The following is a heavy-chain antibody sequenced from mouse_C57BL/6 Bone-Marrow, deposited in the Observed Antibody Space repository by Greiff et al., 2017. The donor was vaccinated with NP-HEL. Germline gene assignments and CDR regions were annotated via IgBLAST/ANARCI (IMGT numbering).Heavy chain of an antibody. CDR3: ALIATVSYYCAMDY. CDR1: GYTFTSYW. J-gene: IGHJ4*01. CDR2: IHPNSGST. D-gene: IGHD1-1*01. Sequence: QVQLQQPGAELVKPGASVKLSCKASGYTFTSYWMHWVKQRPGQGLEWIGMIHPNSGSTNYNEKFKSKATLTVDKSSSTAYLQLSSLTSEDSAVYYCALIATVSYYCAMDYWGQGTSVTVSS. V-gene: IGHV1-64*01.